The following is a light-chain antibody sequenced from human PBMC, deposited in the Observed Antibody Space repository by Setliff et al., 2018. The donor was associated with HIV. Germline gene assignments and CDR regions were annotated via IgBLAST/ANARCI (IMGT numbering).Light chain of an antibody. CDR1: SNDVGRYDL. CDR3: CSNTGSNTFV. V-gene: IGLV2-23*01. J-gene: IGLJ1*01. Sequence: QSVLTQPGSVSGSPGQSITISCTGTSNDVGRYDLVSWYQQHPARAPKLIIYQATRRPSGVSNRFSGSKSGNVASLTISGLQAEDEADYYCCSNTGSNTFVFGTGTKVTVL. CDR2: QAT.